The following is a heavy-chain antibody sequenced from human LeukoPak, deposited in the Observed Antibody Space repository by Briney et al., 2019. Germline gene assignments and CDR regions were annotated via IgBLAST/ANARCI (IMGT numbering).Heavy chain of an antibody. CDR1: GFSFSTYW. Sequence: PGGSLRLSCAASGFSFSTYWMHWVRQAPGKGLVWVSRINSDGSGTDYADSVKGRFSISGDNGKNTVYLQMNSLRAEDTAVYYCARLNWQLDHYFDYWGQGTPVTVSS. CDR2: INSDGSGT. J-gene: IGHJ4*02. V-gene: IGHV3-74*01. CDR3: ARLNWQLDHYFDY. D-gene: IGHD6-6*01.